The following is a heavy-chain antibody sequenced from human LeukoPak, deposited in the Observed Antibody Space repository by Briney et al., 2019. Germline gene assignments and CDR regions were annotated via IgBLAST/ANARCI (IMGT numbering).Heavy chain of an antibody. CDR2: ISSSSSYI. V-gene: IGHV3-21*01. Sequence: GGSPRLSCAASRFAFSSYNMNWVRQAPGKGLEWVSSISSSSSYIYYADSVKGRFTISRDNAKNSLYLQMNSLRAEDTAVYYCARVPSDMRGDYWGQGTLVTVSS. J-gene: IGHJ4*02. CDR1: RFAFSSYN. CDR3: ARVPSDMRGDY. D-gene: IGHD2-15*01.